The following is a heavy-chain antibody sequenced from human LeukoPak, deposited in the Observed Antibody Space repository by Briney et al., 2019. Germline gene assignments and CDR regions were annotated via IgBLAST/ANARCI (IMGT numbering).Heavy chain of an antibody. CDR2: IYYSRST. J-gene: IGHJ6*03. V-gene: IGHV4-59*08. Sequence: SETLSLTCTVSGGSISSYYWSWIRQPPGKGLEWIGYIYYSRSTNYNPSLKSRVTISLDTSKNQFSLKLSSVTAADTAVYYCARARSGTTSTSFYYYYMDVWGKGTTVTVSS. CDR1: GGSISSYY. D-gene: IGHD1-7*01. CDR3: ARARSGTTSTSFYYYYMDV.